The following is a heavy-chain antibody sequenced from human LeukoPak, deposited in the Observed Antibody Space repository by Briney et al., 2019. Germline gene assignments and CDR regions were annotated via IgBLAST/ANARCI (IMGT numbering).Heavy chain of an antibody. CDR2: INTNTGKP. Sequence: ASVKVSCKASGYTFTSYAMNWVRQAPGQGLEWMGWINTNTGKPTYAQGFTGRFVSSLDTSVSTAYLQISSLKTEDTAVYYCARGEIVVVVTSDNWFDPWGQGTLVTVSS. J-gene: IGHJ5*02. CDR1: GYTFTSYA. D-gene: IGHD2-15*01. V-gene: IGHV7-4-1*02. CDR3: ARGEIVVVVTSDNWFDP.